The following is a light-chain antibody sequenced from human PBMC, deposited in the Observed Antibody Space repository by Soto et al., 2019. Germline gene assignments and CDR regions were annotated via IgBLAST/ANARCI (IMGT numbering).Light chain of an antibody. Sequence: QSVLTQPASVSGSPGQSITISCTGISADVGTSNFVSWYQHHPGKAPRLILYDVANRPSGVSNRFSGSKSGDTASLTISGLQAHDEAHYYCSSYTRGPLYVLGNGTKVTVL. V-gene: IGLV2-14*03. J-gene: IGLJ1*01. CDR2: DVA. CDR3: SSYTRGPLYV. CDR1: SADVGTSNF.